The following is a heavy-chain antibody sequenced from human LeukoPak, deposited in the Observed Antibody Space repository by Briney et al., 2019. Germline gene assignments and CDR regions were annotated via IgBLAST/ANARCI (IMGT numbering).Heavy chain of an antibody. CDR1: GYTFTSYG. J-gene: IGHJ4*02. CDR3: ARGDRYSGSLGSFDY. Sequence: ASVKVSCKASGYTFTSYGISWVRQAPGQGLEWMGWISAYNGNTNYAQKLQGRVTMTTDTSTSTAYMELRSLRSDDTAVYYCARGDRYSGSLGSFDYWGQGTLVTVSS. CDR2: ISAYNGNT. V-gene: IGHV1-18*01. D-gene: IGHD1-26*01.